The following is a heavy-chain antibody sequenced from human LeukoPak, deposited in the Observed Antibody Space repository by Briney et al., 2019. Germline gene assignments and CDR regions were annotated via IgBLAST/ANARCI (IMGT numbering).Heavy chain of an antibody. CDR1: GFTFSSYS. CDR2: ISSSSSYI. V-gene: IGHV3-21*01. CDR3: ARDGRDGYNPDFDY. Sequence: GGSLRLSCAASGFTFSSYSMKWVRQAPGKGLEWVSSISSSSSYIYYADSVKGRFTISRDNAKNSLYLQMNSLRAEDTAVYYCARDGRDGYNPDFDYWGQGTLVTVSS. J-gene: IGHJ4*02. D-gene: IGHD5-24*01.